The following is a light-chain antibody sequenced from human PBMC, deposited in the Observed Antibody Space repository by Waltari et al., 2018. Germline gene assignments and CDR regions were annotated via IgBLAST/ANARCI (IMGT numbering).Light chain of an antibody. CDR3: QRYNSAPWT. Sequence: DFQMTQSPSSLSASVGDTVTITCRASQDISDDYLAWYQQKPGKSPELLIYLASTLQFGVPSRFRGSGSGKDFTLTITSLQPEEVATYYCQRYNSAPWTFGQGTKV. CDR1: QDISDDY. J-gene: IGKJ1*01. CDR2: LAS. V-gene: IGKV1-27*01.